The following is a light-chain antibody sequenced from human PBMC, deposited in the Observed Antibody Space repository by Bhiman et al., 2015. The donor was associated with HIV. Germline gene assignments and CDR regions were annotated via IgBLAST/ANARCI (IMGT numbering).Light chain of an antibody. CDR3: SSYTSSTGA. CDR1: SSDVGGYNY. CDR2: DVS. Sequence: QSALTQPASVSGSPGQSITISCTGTSSDVGGYNYVSWYQQHPGKAPKLMIYDVSKRPSGVSNRFSGSKSANTASLTISGLQAEDEADYYCSSYTSSTGAFGGGTKLTVL. V-gene: IGLV2-14*01. J-gene: IGLJ2*01.